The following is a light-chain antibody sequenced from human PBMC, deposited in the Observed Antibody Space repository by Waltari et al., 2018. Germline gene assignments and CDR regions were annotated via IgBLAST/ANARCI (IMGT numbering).Light chain of an antibody. J-gene: IGKJ2*01. CDR2: KVS. V-gene: IGKV2-30*02. CDR3: MQGTHWPRT. Sequence: DAVMTQSPPSLPAIFGHSASLTCRPSQSVVHSAGKTYLNWFQQRPGQFPRRLIYKVSNRASGVPDRFSASGSGTDFTLKISRVEAEDVGVYYCMQGTHWPRTFGQGTKLEI. CDR1: QSVVHSAGKTY.